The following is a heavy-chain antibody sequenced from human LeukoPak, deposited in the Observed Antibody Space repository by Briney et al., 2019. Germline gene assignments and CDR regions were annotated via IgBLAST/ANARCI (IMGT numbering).Heavy chain of an antibody. J-gene: IGHJ4*02. CDR3: ARQGPLTTVTTCFDY. D-gene: IGHD4-17*01. V-gene: IGHV4-39*01. CDR1: GGSISSSSYY. CDR2: IYYSGST. Sequence: SETLSLTCTVSGGSISSSSYYWGWIRQPPGKGLEWIGSIYYSGSTYYNPSLKSRVTISVDTSKNQFSLKLSSVTAADTAVYYCARQGPLTTVTTCFDYWGQGTLVTVSS.